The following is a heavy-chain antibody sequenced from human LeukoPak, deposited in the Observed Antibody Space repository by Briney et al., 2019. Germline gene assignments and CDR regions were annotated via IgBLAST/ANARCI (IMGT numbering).Heavy chain of an antibody. J-gene: IGHJ5*02. D-gene: IGHD5-18*01. CDR1: GFTFSSYA. CDR3: AKPPLGTVRELDP. Sequence: GGSLRLSCAASGFTFSSYAMIWVRQAPGKGLEWVSAISGSGGSTYYADSVKGRFTISRDNFKNTLYLQMNSLRAEDTAVYYCAKPPLGTVRELDPWGQGTLVTVSS. CDR2: ISGSGGST. V-gene: IGHV3-23*01.